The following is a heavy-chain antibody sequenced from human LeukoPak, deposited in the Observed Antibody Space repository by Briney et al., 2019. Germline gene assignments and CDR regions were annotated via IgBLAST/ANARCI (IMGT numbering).Heavy chain of an antibody. CDR1: GYTFTFYY. D-gene: IGHD4-23*01. V-gene: IGHV1-2*02. CDR3: ARVGPGTVVTGNYDY. J-gene: IGHJ4*02. Sequence: ASVKVSCKASGYTFTFYYMHWVRQAPGQGLEWMGWINPNSGGTNYAQTFQGRVTMTRDTPISTAYMELSRLRSDDTAVYYCARVGPGTVVTGNYDYWGQGTLVTVSS. CDR2: INPNSGGT.